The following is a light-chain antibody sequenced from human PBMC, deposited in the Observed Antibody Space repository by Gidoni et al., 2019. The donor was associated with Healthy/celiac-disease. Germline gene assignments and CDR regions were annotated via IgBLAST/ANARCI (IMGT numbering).Light chain of an antibody. CDR3: QQSYSTPT. Sequence: DIQMTHSPSSLSASVGDRVTITCRARQSISSDLHWYQQKPGNSPKLLIYAASSLQSGVPSRFSGSASRTDFTLTISSLQPEDFATYYCQQSYSTPTFGQGTKLEIK. CDR2: AAS. V-gene: IGKV1-39*01. CDR1: QSISSD. J-gene: IGKJ1*01.